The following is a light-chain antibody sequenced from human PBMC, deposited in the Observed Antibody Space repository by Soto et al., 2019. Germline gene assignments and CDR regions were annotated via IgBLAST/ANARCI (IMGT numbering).Light chain of an antibody. CDR2: GAS. J-gene: IGKJ1*01. CDR1: PAIASF. Sequence: QLTQSPSSLSASVGDRVTITCRASPAIASFLAWYQQKPGTAPKLLIYGASTLQSGVPSRFIGSRSETDYTLTIASLQPEDFATYYCQQLNGSPWTFGQGTKVEIK. CDR3: QQLNGSPWT. V-gene: IGKV1-9*01.